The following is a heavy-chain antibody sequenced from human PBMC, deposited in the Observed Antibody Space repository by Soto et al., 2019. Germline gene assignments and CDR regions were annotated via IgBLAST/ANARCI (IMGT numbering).Heavy chain of an antibody. CDR3: ARMVVEDWFDP. Sequence: QIQLVQSGAEVKKPGSSVKVSCKASGGTFSSYTISWVRQAPGQGLEWMGRIIPILGIANYAQKFQGRVTITADKSTSTAYMELSSLRSEDTAVYYCARMVVEDWFDPWGQGTLVTVSS. CDR2: IIPILGIA. V-gene: IGHV1-69*02. CDR1: GGTFSSYT. J-gene: IGHJ5*02. D-gene: IGHD2-15*01.